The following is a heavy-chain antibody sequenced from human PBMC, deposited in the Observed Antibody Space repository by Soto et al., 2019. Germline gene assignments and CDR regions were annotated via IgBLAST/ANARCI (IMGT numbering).Heavy chain of an antibody. CDR3: ALNVWYSRNWHVH. D-gene: IGHD6-13*01. CDR2: LNHSGST. J-gene: IGHJ4*02. V-gene: IGHV4-34*01. CDR1: GGSFSSYY. Sequence: QVQLQQWGAGLLKPSETLSLTCAVYGGSFSSYYWNWIRQPQRQGLELIGELNHSGSTNYNPSLMSRVTIEVDTSKNEVSLKMDSVSAAETAVYYCALNVWYSRNWHVHWGQGDLVTVSS.